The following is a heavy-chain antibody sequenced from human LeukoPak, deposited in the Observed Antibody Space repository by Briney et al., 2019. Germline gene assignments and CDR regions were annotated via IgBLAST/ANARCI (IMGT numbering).Heavy chain of an antibody. V-gene: IGHV4-39*01. D-gene: IGHD5-18*01. CDR2: IYYSGST. CDR3: ASRDTATGLD. Sequence: SETLSLTCTVSGGSISSSSYYWGWIRQPPGKGLEWIGSIYYSGSTYYNPSLKSRVTISVDTSKNQFSLKLSSVTAADTAVYYCASRDTATGLDWGQGTLVTVSS. CDR1: GGSISSSSYY. J-gene: IGHJ4*02.